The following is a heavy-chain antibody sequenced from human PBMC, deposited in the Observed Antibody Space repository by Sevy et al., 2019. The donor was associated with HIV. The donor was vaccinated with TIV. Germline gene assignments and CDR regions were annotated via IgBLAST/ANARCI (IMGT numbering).Heavy chain of an antibody. V-gene: IGHV3-30-3*01. J-gene: IGHJ4*02. CDR3: ATAPPQVGKVYWFDY. CDR2: ISYEGTTK. CDR1: GFTFSTYA. Sequence: GGSLRLSCAASGFTFSTYAMHWVRQPPGKGLEWVAIISYEGTTKYYADSVKGRFTISRDNSKNTQYMQMNSLRAEDTAVYYCATAPPQVGKVYWFDYWGQGTLVTVSS. D-gene: IGHD1-26*01.